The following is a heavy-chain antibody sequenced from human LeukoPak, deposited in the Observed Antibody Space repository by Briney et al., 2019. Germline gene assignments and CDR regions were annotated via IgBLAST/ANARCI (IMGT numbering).Heavy chain of an antibody. Sequence: SETLSLTCTVSGGSISSGDYYWSWIRQPPGKGLEWIGYIYYSGSTYYNPSLKSRVTISVDTSKNQFSLKLSSVTAADTAVYYCARDCDSNGNWFNSWGQGTLVTVSS. J-gene: IGHJ5*01. V-gene: IGHV4-30-4*08. CDR3: ARDCDSNGNWFNS. D-gene: IGHD2-21*01. CDR2: IYYSGST. CDR1: GGSISSGDYY.